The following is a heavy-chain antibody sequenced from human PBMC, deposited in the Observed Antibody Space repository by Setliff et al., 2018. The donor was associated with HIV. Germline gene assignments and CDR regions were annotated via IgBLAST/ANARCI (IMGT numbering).Heavy chain of an antibody. CDR2: IYRSGST. V-gene: IGHV4-38-2*01. J-gene: IGHJ6*02. Sequence: SETLSLTCAVSGFSISSGFYWAWIRQPPGKGLEWVGSIYRSGSTYYNPSLKSRVTISVDTSKNQFSLNLTSVTAADTAVYYCAQLTPRTHYFYGMDVWGQGTTVTSP. CDR3: AQLTPRTHYFYGMDV. CDR1: GFSISSGFY.